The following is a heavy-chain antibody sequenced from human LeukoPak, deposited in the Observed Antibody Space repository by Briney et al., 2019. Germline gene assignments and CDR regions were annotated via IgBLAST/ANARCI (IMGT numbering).Heavy chain of an antibody. CDR1: GFTFSSYW. CDR3: TRAGQWTYGFQDY. V-gene: IGHV3-74*01. J-gene: IGHJ4*02. CDR2: INSDGSST. Sequence: GGSLRLSCAASGFTFSSYWMHWVRQAPGKGLVWVSRINSDGSSTSYADSVKGRFTISRDNAKNTLYLQMNSLRAEDTAVYYCTRAGQWTYGFQDYWGQGTLVTVSS. D-gene: IGHD3-10*01.